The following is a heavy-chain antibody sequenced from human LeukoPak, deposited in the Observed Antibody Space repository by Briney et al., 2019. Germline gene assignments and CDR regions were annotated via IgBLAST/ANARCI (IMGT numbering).Heavy chain of an antibody. Sequence: GESLKISCTGSGSSLTSYWISWVRQMPGKGLEWMGRIDPSDSYTNYIPSFQDHVTISADKSISTAYLQWSSLKASDTAMYYCARHGPYGSGSYYDYGMDVWGKGTTVTVSS. J-gene: IGHJ6*04. CDR2: IDPSDSYT. V-gene: IGHV5-10-1*01. CDR1: GSSLTSYW. D-gene: IGHD3-10*01. CDR3: ARHGPYGSGSYYDYGMDV.